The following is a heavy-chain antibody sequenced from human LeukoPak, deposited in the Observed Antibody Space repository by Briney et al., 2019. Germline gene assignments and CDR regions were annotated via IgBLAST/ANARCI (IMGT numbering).Heavy chain of an antibody. D-gene: IGHD3-3*01. Sequence: SLKLSCKASGCTFSSYAMSWVRQAPGQGLEWVGGIIHVFGTANYAEKFQGRVTITADESTSTAYMELSSLRSEDTAVYYCARDSMTRRFLEWLLDYWGQGTLVTVSS. V-gene: IGHV1-69*13. CDR1: GCTFSSYA. CDR3: ARDSMTRRFLEWLLDY. CDR2: IIHVFGTA. J-gene: IGHJ4*02.